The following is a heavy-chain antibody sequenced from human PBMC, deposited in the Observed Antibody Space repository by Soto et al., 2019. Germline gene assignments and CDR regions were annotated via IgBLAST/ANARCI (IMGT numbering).Heavy chain of an antibody. Sequence: EVQLLESGGGLVQPGGSLRVSCAASGFTFSSYAMSWVRQAPGKGLGWVSALSGSGGSTYYADSVKGRFTIARDNSKDTLCLQMNSLRAEDTAVYYCVKGEYCTNGVCSRYYYMAVWGKGTTVTVFS. J-gene: IGHJ6*03. CDR1: GFTFSSYA. CDR2: LSGSGGST. CDR3: VKGEYCTNGVCSRYYYMAV. V-gene: IGHV3-23*01. D-gene: IGHD2-8*01.